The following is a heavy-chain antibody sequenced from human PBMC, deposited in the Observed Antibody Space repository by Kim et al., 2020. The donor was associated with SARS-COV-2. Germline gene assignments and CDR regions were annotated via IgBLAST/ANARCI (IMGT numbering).Heavy chain of an antibody. J-gene: IGHJ4*02. Sequence: GGSLRLSCAASGFTFSSYAMHWVRQAPGKGLERVAVISYDGSNKYYADSVKGRFTISRDNSKNTLYLQMNSLRAEDTAVYYCARDPPAPAAAGTGWGEGDFYWGQGTLVTVSS. V-gene: IGHV3-30-3*01. CDR1: GFTFSSYA. CDR3: ARDPPAPAAAGTGWGEGDFY. CDR2: ISYDGSNK. D-gene: IGHD6-13*01.